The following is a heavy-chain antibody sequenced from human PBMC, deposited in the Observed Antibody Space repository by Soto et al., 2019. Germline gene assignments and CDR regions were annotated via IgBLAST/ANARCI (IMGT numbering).Heavy chain of an antibody. J-gene: IGHJ4*02. Sequence: EVQLVESGGDLVQPGRSLRLSCTASGFTFDEYAMHWVRQVPGKGLEWVSVITWNSGGIDYADSVKGRLTTSRDNAKNTLYLQMNSLRTEDTAFYYCAKDARAVAGLGVYYFDLWGQGTLVTVSS. CDR2: ITWNSGGI. CDR1: GFTFDEYA. CDR3: AKDARAVAGLGVYYFDL. D-gene: IGHD6-19*01. V-gene: IGHV3-9*01.